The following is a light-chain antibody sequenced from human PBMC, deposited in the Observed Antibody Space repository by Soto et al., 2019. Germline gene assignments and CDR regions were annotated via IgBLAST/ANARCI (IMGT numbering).Light chain of an antibody. V-gene: IGKV3-11*01. Sequence: ERVMTQSPAALSVTPEERATLSGRAIESVSGRQLAWYQQKPGQAPRLIMYSATNRATGIPDRFGGSVSGTDFTLTISSLEPEDFAVYYCQQRSNWPPFTFGQAARLEI. CDR1: ESVSGRQ. CDR3: QQRSNWPPFT. CDR2: SAT. J-gene: IGKJ5*01.